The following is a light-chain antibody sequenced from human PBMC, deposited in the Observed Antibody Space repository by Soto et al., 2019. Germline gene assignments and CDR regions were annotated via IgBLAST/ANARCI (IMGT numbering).Light chain of an antibody. CDR1: QSVSSN. CDR3: QHYNNWPPWT. V-gene: IGKV3-15*01. CDR2: GAS. Sequence: EIVMTQSPATLSVSPGERATLSCRASQSVSSNLAWYQQKPGQAPRLLIYGASTRATGIPARFSGSGSGTEFTLTISSLQSEDFAVYYCQHYNNWPPWTFRPRDQGGNQT. J-gene: IGKJ1*01.